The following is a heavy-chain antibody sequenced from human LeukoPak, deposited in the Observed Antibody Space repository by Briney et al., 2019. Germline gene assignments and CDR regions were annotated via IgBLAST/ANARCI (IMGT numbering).Heavy chain of an antibody. D-gene: IGHD3-22*01. J-gene: IGHJ4*02. CDR2: IYYSGST. CDR3: ARPPFPDYYDRSGHSTYSDY. Sequence: SETLSLTCTVSGGSISSYYWNWIRQPPGKGLEWIGYIYYSGSTNYNPSLKSRVTISVDTSKNQFSLKLSSVTAADTAVYYCARPPFPDYYDRSGHSTYSDYWGQGTLVTVSS. CDR1: GGSISSYY. V-gene: IGHV4-59*01.